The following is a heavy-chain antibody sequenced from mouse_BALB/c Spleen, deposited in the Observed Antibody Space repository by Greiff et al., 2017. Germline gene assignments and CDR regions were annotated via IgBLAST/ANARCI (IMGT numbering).Heavy chain of an antibody. Sequence: QVQLQQPGAELVKPGASVKLSCKASGYTFTSYWMHWVKQRPGQGLEWIGEINPSNGRTNYNEKFKSKASLTVDKSSSTAYMQLSSLTSEDSAVYYCARATVVADDYWGQGTTLTVSS. CDR1: GYTFTSYW. J-gene: IGHJ2*01. CDR3: ARATVVADDY. V-gene: IGHV1S81*02. D-gene: IGHD1-1*01. CDR2: INPSNGRT.